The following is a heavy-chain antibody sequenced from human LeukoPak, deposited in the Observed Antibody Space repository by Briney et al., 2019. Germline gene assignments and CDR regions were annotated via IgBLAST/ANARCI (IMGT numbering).Heavy chain of an antibody. CDR3: ARLEQWLSFDP. D-gene: IGHD6-19*01. J-gene: IGHJ5*02. CDR1: GGSISSYY. Sequence: SEILSLTCTVSGGSISSYYWSWIRQPPGKGLEWIGYIYTSGSTNYNPSLKSRVTISVDTSKNQFSLKLSSVTAADTAVYYCARLEQWLSFDPWGQGTLVTVSS. V-gene: IGHV4-4*09. CDR2: IYTSGST.